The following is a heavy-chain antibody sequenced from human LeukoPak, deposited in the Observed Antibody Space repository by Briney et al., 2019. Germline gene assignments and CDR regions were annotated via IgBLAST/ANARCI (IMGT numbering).Heavy chain of an antibody. D-gene: IGHD3-16*01. CDR1: GYTFTSNY. CDR2: ISAYNGNT. Sequence: ASVKVSCKASGYTFTSNYIHWVRQAPGQGLEWMGWISAYNGNTNYAQKLQGRVTMTTDTSTSTAYMELRSLRSDDTAVYYCAATAHDDDYWGQGTLVTVSS. V-gene: IGHV1-18*04. CDR3: AATAHDDDY. J-gene: IGHJ4*02.